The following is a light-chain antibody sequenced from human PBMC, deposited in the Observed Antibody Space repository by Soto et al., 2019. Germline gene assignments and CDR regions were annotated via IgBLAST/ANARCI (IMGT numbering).Light chain of an antibody. J-gene: IGKJ5*01. Sequence: EIVLTQSSVTLSLSPGYRATRSCMASQSVNENLFWYQQKSGQPHRLIIYDAFTRATGIKDRFSGSGSGTDFTLTITSIEPEDFAVYYCQHRRVWPVTFGQGTRLEIK. CDR1: QSVNEN. CDR2: DAF. V-gene: IGKV3-11*01. CDR3: QHRRVWPVT.